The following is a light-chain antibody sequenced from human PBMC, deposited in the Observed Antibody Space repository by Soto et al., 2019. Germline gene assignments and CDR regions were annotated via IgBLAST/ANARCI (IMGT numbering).Light chain of an antibody. Sequence: EIVMTQSPATLSVSPGERATLSCRASQSVSSNLAWYQQKPGQAPRLLIYGASTRATGIPARFSGSGSGTEFTLTLCSLRSEDVAVYYCQQYNNWPYTFGQGTKLEIK. CDR3: QQYNNWPYT. CDR2: GAS. J-gene: IGKJ2*01. V-gene: IGKV3-15*01. CDR1: QSVSSN.